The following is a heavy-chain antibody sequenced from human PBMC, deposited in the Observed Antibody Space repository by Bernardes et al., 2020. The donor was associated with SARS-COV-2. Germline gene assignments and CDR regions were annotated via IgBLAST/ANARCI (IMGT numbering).Heavy chain of an antibody. CDR1: GFTFSSYP. D-gene: IGHD6-19*01. CDR3: ATSVDSSGWSDYFDY. J-gene: IGHJ4*02. Sequence: SLRLSCAASGFTFSSYPMGWVRQAPGKGLEWVSSMTGDSSHTYYTDSVKGRFTISRDNSKNILYLQMNSLRAEDTAVYYCATSVDSSGWSDYFDYWGQGTLVTVSS. V-gene: IGHV3-23*01. CDR2: MTGDSSHT.